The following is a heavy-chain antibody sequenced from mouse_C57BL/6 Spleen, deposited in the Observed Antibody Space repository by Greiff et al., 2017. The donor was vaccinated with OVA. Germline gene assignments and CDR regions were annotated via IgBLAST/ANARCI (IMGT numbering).Heavy chain of an antibody. CDR1: GYTFTDYN. Sequence: EVQLQQSGPELVKPGASVKMSCKASGYTFTDYNMHWVKQSPGKSLEWIGYINPNNGGTSYNQKFKGKATLTVNKSSSTAYMELSSLTSEDAAVDYCGGGRGDGYYLAYWGQGTLVTVSA. J-gene: IGHJ3*01. CDR3: GGGRGDGYYLAY. D-gene: IGHD2-3*01. V-gene: IGHV1-22*01. CDR2: INPNNGGT.